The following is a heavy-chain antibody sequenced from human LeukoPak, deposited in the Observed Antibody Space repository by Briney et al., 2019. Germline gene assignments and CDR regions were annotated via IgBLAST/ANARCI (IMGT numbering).Heavy chain of an antibody. V-gene: IGHV4-59*02. CDR1: GASVTSYY. CDR3: ASVLLSSGYSN. J-gene: IGHJ4*02. Sequence: SETLSLTCSVSGASVTSYYCNWIRQPPGKVLEWIGNVYNSGSTSYNPSLRSRATISVDTSKNQFSLKLSSVTAADTAVYYCASVLLSSGYSNWGQGNLVTVSS. CDR2: VYNSGST. D-gene: IGHD3-22*01.